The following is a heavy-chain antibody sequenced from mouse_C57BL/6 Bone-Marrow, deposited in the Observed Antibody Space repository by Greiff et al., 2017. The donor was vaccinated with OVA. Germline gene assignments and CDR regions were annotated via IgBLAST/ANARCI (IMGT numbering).Heavy chain of an antibody. D-gene: IGHD2-2*01. J-gene: IGHJ3*01. CDR2: IDPENGDT. Sequence: EVKLMESGAELVRPGASVKLSCTASGFNIKDDYMHWVKQRPEQGLEWIGWIDPENGDTEYASKFQGKATITADTSSNTAYLQLSSLTSEDTAVYYFTLYYGSAWFAYWGQGTLVTVSA. V-gene: IGHV14-4*01. CDR3: TLYYGSAWFAY. CDR1: GFNIKDDY.